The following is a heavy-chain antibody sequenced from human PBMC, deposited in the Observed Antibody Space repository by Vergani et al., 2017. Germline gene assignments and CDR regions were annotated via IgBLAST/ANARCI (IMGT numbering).Heavy chain of an antibody. D-gene: IGHD2-8*01. CDR3: ARSGYCAHGVCYMTYYYYMDV. Sequence: QVHLVESGGAVVQSGGSLRLSCVASGFTFSDFGMHWVRQIPGEGLEWVAFIQYDGSDIFYADFVEGRFTISRDNSKNTLYLQMNNLRAADTAVYYCARSGYCAHGVCYMTYYYYMDVWGKGTAVTVSS. CDR1: GFTFSDFG. CDR2: IQYDGSDI. J-gene: IGHJ6*03. V-gene: IGHV3-30*02.